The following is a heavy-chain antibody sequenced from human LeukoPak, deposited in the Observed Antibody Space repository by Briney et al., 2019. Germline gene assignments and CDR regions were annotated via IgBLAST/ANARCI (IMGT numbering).Heavy chain of an antibody. J-gene: IGHJ5*02. V-gene: IGHV4-59*08. CDR1: GGSISSYY. D-gene: IGHD6-19*01. CDR3: ARHRGIAVASANWFDP. Sequence: SETLSLTCTVSGGSISSYYWSWIRQPPGKGLEWIGYIYYSGSTNYNPSLKSRVTISVDTSKNQFSLKLSSVTAADTAVYYCARHRGIAVASANWFDPWGQGTLVTVSS. CDR2: IYYSGST.